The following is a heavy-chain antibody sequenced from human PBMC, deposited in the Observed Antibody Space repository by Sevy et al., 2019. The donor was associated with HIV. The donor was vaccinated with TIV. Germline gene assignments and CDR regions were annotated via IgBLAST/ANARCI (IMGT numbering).Heavy chain of an antibody. CDR2: IYHSGRT. V-gene: IGHV4-38-2*01. CDR3: ARGDYYVTSGYTYYFDY. J-gene: IGHJ4*02. Sequence: SETLSLTCAVSGYSISSGYYWGWIRQPPGKGLEWIGDIYHSGRTYNNPSLKSRVTMSVDTSKNQFSLKLSSVTAADTAVYYCARGDYYVTSGYTYYFDYWGQGTLVTVSS. CDR1: GYSISSGYY. D-gene: IGHD3-22*01.